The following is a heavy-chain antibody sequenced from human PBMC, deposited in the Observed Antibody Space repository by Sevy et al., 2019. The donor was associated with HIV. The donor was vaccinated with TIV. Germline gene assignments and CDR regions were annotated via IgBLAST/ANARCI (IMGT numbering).Heavy chain of an antibody. V-gene: IGHV3-7*01. D-gene: IGHD1-26*01. Sequence: GGSLRLSCAASGFNIRTHWMLWVRQAPGKGLEWVANINEEGSTKYYLDSVKGRSTISRDNAENSVFLQMNSLRVEDTAVYYCARALLKADSLWGQGTLVTVSS. CDR2: INEEGSTK. CDR1: GFNIRTHW. J-gene: IGHJ4*02. CDR3: ARALLKADSL.